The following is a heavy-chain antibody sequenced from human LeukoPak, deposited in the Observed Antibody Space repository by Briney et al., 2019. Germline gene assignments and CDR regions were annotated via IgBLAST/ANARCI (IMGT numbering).Heavy chain of an antibody. D-gene: IGHD5/OR15-5a*01. V-gene: IGHV4-59*12. J-gene: IGHJ6*02. CDR2: IYYSGST. CDR1: GGSISSYY. Sequence: SETLSLTCTVSGGSISSYYSSWIRQPPGKGLEWIGYIYYSGSTNYNPSLKSRVTISVDTSKNQFSLKLSSVTTADTAVYYCASVLRFYYYYGMDVWGQGTTVTVSS. CDR3: ASVLRFYYYYGMDV.